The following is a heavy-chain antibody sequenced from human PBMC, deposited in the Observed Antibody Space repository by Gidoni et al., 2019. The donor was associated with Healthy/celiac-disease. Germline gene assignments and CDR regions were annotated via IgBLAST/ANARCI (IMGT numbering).Heavy chain of an antibody. CDR1: GYTFTSYD. V-gene: IGHV1-8*01. CDR3: ARGGVELRYFDWLPRAGYFDL. CDR2: MNPNSGNT. D-gene: IGHD3-9*01. J-gene: IGHJ2*01. Sequence: QVQLVQSGAEVKKPGASVKVSCKASGYTFTSYDINWGRQAPGQGLEWMGWMNPNSGNTGYAQKFQGRVTMTRNTSISTAYMELSSLRSEDTAVYYCARGGVELRYFDWLPRAGYFDLWGRGTLVTVSS.